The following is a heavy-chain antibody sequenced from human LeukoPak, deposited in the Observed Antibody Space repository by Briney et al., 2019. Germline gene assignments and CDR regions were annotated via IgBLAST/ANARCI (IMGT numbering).Heavy chain of an antibody. D-gene: IGHD6-19*01. J-gene: IGHJ4*02. V-gene: IGHV3-23*01. CDR3: AKGEAVAYPTYFDY. Sequence: GGSLRLSCAASGFTFSSYAMSWVRQAPGKGLEWVSDISGSGGSTYYADSVKGRFTICRDNSKNTLYLQMNSLRAEDTAVYYCAKGEAVAYPTYFDYWGQGTLVTVSS. CDR1: GFTFSSYA. CDR2: ISGSGGST.